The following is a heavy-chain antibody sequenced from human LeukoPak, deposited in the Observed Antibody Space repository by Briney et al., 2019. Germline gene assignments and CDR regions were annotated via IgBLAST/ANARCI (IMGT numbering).Heavy chain of an antibody. CDR1: GFTFRSYS. V-gene: IGHV3-21*01. J-gene: IGHJ3*02. CDR2: ISSSSSYI. Sequence: GGCLRLSCAASGFTFRSYSMNCVRQAPGKGLECVSSISSSSSYIYYADSVKGRFTISRDNAKNSLYLQMNSLRAEDTAVYYCARYGCSSASCYWNAFDIWGQGTMVTVSS. CDR3: ARYGCSSASCYWNAFDI. D-gene: IGHD2-2*01.